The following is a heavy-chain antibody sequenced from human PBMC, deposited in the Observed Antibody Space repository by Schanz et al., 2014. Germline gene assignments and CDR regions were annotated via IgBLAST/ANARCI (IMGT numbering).Heavy chain of an antibody. CDR2: LSGSGVST. CDR1: GFTFSSYA. CDR3: AKQIHYDILTVTRN. Sequence: EVQLAESGGGLVQPGGSLRLSCAASGFTFSSYAMSWVRQAPGKGLEWVAALSGSGVSTYYADSVKGRFTISRDNSKNTLYLQMNSLRSEDTAVYDCAKQIHYDILTVTRNWGQGTLVTVSS. D-gene: IGHD3-9*01. V-gene: IGHV3-23*04. J-gene: IGHJ4*02.